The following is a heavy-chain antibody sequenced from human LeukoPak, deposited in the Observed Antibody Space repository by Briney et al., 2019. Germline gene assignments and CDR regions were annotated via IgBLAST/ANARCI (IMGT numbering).Heavy chain of an antibody. D-gene: IGHD3-10*01. CDR3: ARSYGSGSYYNGFYY. CDR2: IYPGDSDT. CDR1: GYSFTSYW. V-gene: IGHV5-51*01. Sequence: GASLQISCKGSGYSFTSYWIGWVRQLPGKGLEWMGIIYPGDSDTRYSPSFQGQVTISADKSISTAHLQWSSLKASDTAMYYCARSYGSGSYYNGFYYWGQGTLVTVSS. J-gene: IGHJ4*02.